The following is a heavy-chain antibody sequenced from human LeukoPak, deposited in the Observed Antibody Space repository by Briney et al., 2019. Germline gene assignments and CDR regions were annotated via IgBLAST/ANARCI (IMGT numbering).Heavy chain of an antibody. CDR1: GGSISRYY. CDR3: ARDLDNSGWYVFDN. J-gene: IGHJ4*02. Sequence: SETLSLTCTVSGGSISRYYWSWIRQPPGKGLEWIGYIHYSGSTNSNPSLKSRVTISVDTSKNQFSLKLRSVTAADTAVYYCARDLDNSGWYVFDNGGQGNLVTVSS. D-gene: IGHD6-19*01. CDR2: IHYSGST. V-gene: IGHV4-59*12.